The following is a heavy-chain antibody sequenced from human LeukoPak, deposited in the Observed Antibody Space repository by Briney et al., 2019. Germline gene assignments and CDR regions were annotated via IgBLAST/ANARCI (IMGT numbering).Heavy chain of an antibody. Sequence: PGGSLRLSCAASGFTFDDYAMHWVRQAPGKGLEWVSGISWNSGSIGYADSVKGRFTISRGNAKNSLYLQMNSLRAEDTALYYCAKGGGYDKGAFDYWGQGTLVTVSS. CDR1: GFTFDDYA. D-gene: IGHD5-12*01. J-gene: IGHJ4*02. CDR2: ISWNSGSI. CDR3: AKGGGYDKGAFDY. V-gene: IGHV3-9*01.